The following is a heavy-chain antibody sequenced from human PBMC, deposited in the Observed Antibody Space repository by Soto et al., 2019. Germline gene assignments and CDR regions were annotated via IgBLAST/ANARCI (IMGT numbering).Heavy chain of an antibody. CDR1: GGSISSSSYY. D-gene: IGHD3-16*01. J-gene: IGHJ3*02. CDR2: IYYSGNT. V-gene: IGHV4-39*01. Sequence: QLQLQESGPGLVKPSETLSLTCTVSGGSISSSSYYWGWIRQPPGKGLEWIGSIYYSGNTYYNPSLKSRVTISVDTSKNQFSLKLSAVTAADTAVYYCARQPLLGFLPSDGFDIWGQGTMVTVSS. CDR3: ARQPLLGFLPSDGFDI.